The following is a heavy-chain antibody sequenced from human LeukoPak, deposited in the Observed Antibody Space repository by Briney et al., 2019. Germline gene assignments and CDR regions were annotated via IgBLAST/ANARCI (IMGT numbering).Heavy chain of an antibody. D-gene: IGHD6-19*01. Sequence: GGSLRLSCAASGFIFSSYWMHWVRQAPGKGLVWVSRINSDGSTTTYADSVKGRFTISRDNAKNTLYLQMNSLRAEDTAVYYCARGLPGAVALDYWGQGTLVTVSS. V-gene: IGHV3-74*01. CDR3: ARGLPGAVALDY. J-gene: IGHJ4*02. CDR2: INSDGSTT. CDR1: GFIFSSYW.